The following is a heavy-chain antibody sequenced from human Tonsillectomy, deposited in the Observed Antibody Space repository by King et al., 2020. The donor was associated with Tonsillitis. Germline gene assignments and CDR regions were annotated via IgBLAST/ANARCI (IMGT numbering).Heavy chain of an antibody. J-gene: IGHJ3*02. CDR3: ARDRDCSSTNCYNAFDI. Sequence: QVQLVESGGGVVQPGRSLRLSCAASGFTFSTYAMHWVRQAPGKGLEWVAVISYDGTNKYYADSVKGRFTISRDNSNNTPYLQMNSLRAEDTAVYYCARDRDCSSTNCYNAFDIWGQGTMVTVSS. CDR2: ISYDGTNK. D-gene: IGHD2-2*02. V-gene: IGHV3-30*04. CDR1: GFTFSTYA.